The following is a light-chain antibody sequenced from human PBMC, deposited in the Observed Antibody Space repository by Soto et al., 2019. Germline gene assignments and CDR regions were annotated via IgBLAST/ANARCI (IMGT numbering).Light chain of an antibody. CDR3: QQRSNWPPIT. CDR1: QSVSSY. CDR2: DAS. V-gene: IGKV3-11*01. Sequence: EIVLTQSPATLSLSPQERATVSSRPSQSVSSYLAWYQQKPGQAPRLLIYDASNRATGIPARFSGSGSGTDFTLTISSLEPEDFAVYYCQQRSNWPPITFGQGTRLEIK. J-gene: IGKJ5*01.